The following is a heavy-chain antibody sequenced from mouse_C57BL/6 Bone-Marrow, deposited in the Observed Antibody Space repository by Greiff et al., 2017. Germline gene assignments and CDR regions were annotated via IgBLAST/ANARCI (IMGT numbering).Heavy chain of an antibody. V-gene: IGHV1-64*01. J-gene: IGHJ2*01. D-gene: IGHD1-1*01. CDR1: GYTFTSYW. CDR2: IHPNSGST. CDR3: ARENYYGRGVYYFDY. Sequence: QVQLQQPGAELVKPGASVKLSCKASGYTFTSYWMHWVKQRPGQGLEWIGMIHPNSGSTNYNEKFKSKATLTVDKSSSTAYMQLSSLTSEDSAVYYCARENYYGRGVYYFDYWDQGTTLTVSS.